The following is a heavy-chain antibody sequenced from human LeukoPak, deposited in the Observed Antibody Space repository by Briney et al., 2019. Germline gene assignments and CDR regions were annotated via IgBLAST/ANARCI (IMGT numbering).Heavy chain of an antibody. CDR1: GYTFTGYY. V-gene: IGHV1-2*02. J-gene: IGHJ1*01. CDR3: ARDGVGYYDSSGYYYFQH. Sequence: ASVKVSCKASGYTFTGYYMHWVRQAPGQGLEWMGWINPNSGGTNYAQRFQGRVTMTRDTSISTAYMELSRLRSDDTAVYYCARDGVGYYDSSGYYYFQHWGQGTLVTVSS. D-gene: IGHD3-22*01. CDR2: INPNSGGT.